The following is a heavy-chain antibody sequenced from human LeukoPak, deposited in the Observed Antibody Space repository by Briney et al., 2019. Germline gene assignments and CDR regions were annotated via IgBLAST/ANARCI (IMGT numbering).Heavy chain of an antibody. CDR1: GFTFSSYD. Sequence: GGSLRLSCAASGFTFSSYDMNWVRQAPGMGLEWVSGISGSGGSTYYADSVKGRFTISRDNSKNTLYLQMNSLRVEDTALYYCARDQASSGYPTNFAYWGQGTLVTVSS. J-gene: IGHJ4*02. CDR2: ISGSGGST. CDR3: ARDQASSGYPTNFAY. V-gene: IGHV3-23*01. D-gene: IGHD6-19*01.